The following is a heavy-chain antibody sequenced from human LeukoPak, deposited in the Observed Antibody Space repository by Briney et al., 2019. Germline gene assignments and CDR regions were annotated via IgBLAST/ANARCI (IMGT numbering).Heavy chain of an antibody. D-gene: IGHD2-21*02. J-gene: IGHJ4*02. V-gene: IGHV3-30*03. CDR3: ASVGYCGGDCYSPSY. Sequence: PGGSLRLSCAASGFTFSSYGMHWVRQAPGKGLEWVAVISYDGSNKYYADSVKGRFTISKDNAKNSLYLQMNSLRAEDTAVYYCASVGYCGGDCYSPSYWGQGTLVTVSS. CDR2: ISYDGSNK. CDR1: GFTFSSYG.